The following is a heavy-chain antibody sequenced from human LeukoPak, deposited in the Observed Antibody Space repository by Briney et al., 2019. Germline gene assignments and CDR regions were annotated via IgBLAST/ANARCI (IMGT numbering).Heavy chain of an antibody. CDR3: ARSGDSSSGAYFDY. D-gene: IGHD6-6*01. Sequence: GASVKVSCKASGNTFTSYDINWVRQATGQGLEWMGWMNPKSGNTGYAQKFQGRVTMTRNTSISTAYMELSRLRSEDTAVYYCARSGDSSSGAYFDYWGQGTLVTVSS. CDR1: GNTFTSYD. J-gene: IGHJ4*02. V-gene: IGHV1-8*01. CDR2: MNPKSGNT.